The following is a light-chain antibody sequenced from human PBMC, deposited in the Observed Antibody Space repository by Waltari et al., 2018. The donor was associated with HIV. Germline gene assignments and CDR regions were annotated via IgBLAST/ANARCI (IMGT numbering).Light chain of an antibody. J-gene: IGLJ3*02. Sequence: SYDLTQPPSVSVSSGQTATVTCSGLNLQHTYVSWYQQRSGQSPVLVIYQDTKRPPGIPERFFGSTSENTATLTINETQPLDEAHDSCQAWDSGTIVFGGGTRLTVL. CDR3: QAWDSGTIV. CDR1: NLQHTY. V-gene: IGLV3-1*01. CDR2: QDT.